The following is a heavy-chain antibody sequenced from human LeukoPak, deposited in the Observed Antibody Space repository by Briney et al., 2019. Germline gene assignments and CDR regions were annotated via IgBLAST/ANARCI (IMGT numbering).Heavy chain of an antibody. CDR1: GGSISSYY. J-gene: IGHJ4*02. CDR2: IYYSGST. Sequence: SSETLSLTCTVSGGSISSYYWSWIRQPPGKGLEWIGYIYYSGSTNYNPSLKSRVTISVDTSKNQFSLNLSSVTAADTAVYYCARGRYYDSSGYLRVYYFDYWGQGTLVTVSS. V-gene: IGHV4-59*01. CDR3: ARGRYYDSSGYLRVYYFDY. D-gene: IGHD3-22*01.